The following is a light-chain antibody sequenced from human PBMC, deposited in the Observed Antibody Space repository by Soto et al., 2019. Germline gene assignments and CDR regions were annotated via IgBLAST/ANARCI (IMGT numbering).Light chain of an antibody. CDR3: SSYAGFNF. Sequence: QSALTQPASVSGSPGQSITISCTGTSNDIGNSNLVSWYQQHPDRAPKLLIYEDTKRPSGISDRFSGSTSGNTASLTISGLRPEDEAIYHCSSYAGFNFFGAGTQLTVL. V-gene: IGLV2-23*01. J-gene: IGLJ2*01. CDR2: EDT. CDR1: SNDIGNSNL.